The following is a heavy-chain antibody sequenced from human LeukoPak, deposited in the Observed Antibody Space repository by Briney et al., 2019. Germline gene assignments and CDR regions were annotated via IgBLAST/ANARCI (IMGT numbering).Heavy chain of an antibody. CDR1: GFTFSNAW. V-gene: IGHV3-15*07. J-gene: IGHJ4*02. CDR3: STTYYYDSSEGY. CDR2: IKSKTDGGTT. D-gene: IGHD3-22*01. Sequence: GGSLRLSCAASGFTFSNAWMNWVRQAPGKGLEWVGRIKSKTDGGTTDYAAPVKGRFTISRDDSKNTLYLQMNSLKTKDTAVYYCSTTYYYDSSEGYWGQGTLVTVFS.